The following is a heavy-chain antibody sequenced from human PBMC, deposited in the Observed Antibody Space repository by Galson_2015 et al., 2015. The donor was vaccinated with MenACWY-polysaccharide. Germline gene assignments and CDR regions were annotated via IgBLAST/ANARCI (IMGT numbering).Heavy chain of an antibody. CDR1: GFSFSTYW. V-gene: IGHV3-74*01. D-gene: IGHD2-15*01. J-gene: IGHJ5*02. CDR2: INADGSAT. CDR3: TKAGAKYCSGSSCYFNWFDP. Sequence: SLRLSCAASGFSFSTYWMHWVRHAPGKGLVWVSRINADGSATGYADSVRGRFTISRDNAKNTLYLAMNRQRAEDTAVYYCTKAGAKYCSGSSCYFNWFDPWGQGTLVTVSS.